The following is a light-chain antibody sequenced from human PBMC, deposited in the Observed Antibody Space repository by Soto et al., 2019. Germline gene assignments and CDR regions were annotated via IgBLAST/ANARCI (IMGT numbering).Light chain of an antibody. Sequence: EVVMTQSPATLSVSPGERVTFSCRASQSVTTNLAWYQHKPGQSPRLLISDASTGASGIPPRFSGSGSGTEFTLTIDRLQSADVAVYYWQQYDRWPVTFGGGTKVEIK. CDR1: QSVTTN. CDR2: DAS. CDR3: QQYDRWPVT. J-gene: IGKJ4*01. V-gene: IGKV3-15*01.